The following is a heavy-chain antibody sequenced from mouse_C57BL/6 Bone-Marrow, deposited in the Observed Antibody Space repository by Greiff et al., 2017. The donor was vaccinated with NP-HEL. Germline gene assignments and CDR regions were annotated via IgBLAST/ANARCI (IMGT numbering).Heavy chain of an antibody. D-gene: IGHD1-1*01. V-gene: IGHV1-64*01. CDR2: IHPNSGST. Sequence: QVQLQQPGAELVKPGASVKLSCKASGYTFTSYWMHWVKQRPGQGLEWIGMIHPNSGSTNYNEKFKSKATLTVDKSSSTAYMQLSSLTSEDSAVYYCARDPFYYGWYFDVWGTGTTVTVSS. CDR1: GYTFTSYW. J-gene: IGHJ1*03. CDR3: ARDPFYYGWYFDV.